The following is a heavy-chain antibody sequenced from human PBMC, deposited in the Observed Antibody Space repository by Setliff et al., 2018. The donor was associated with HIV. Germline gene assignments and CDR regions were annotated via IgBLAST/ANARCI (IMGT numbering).Heavy chain of an antibody. CDR1: GGTLSNYG. J-gene: IGHJ5*02. CDR3: ARGEQRLVQMGYYLDT. D-gene: IGHD6-13*01. V-gene: IGHV1-69*13. CDR2: VIPLLSTT. Sequence: SVKVSCKVSGGTLSNYGITWVRQAPGQGLEWMGEVIPLLSTTNYGQKFQGRVTITADESTKTVYMELSSLTSEDTAVYYCARGEQRLVQMGYYLDTWGQGTLVTVSS.